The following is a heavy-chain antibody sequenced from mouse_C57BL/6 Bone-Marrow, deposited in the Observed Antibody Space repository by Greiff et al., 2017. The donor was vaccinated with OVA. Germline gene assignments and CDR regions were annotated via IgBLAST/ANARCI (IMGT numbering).Heavy chain of an antibody. D-gene: IGHD1-1*01. CDR1: GYAFSSSW. V-gene: IGHV1-82*01. Sequence: QVQLQQSGPELVKPGASVKISCKASGYAFSSSWMNWVKQRPGKGLEWIGRIYPGDGDTNYNGKFKGKATLTADKSSSTAYMQLSSLTSEDSAVYFCAAYYYGSSYWYFDVWGTGTTVTGSS. CDR2: IYPGDGDT. CDR3: AAYYYGSSYWYFDV. J-gene: IGHJ1*03.